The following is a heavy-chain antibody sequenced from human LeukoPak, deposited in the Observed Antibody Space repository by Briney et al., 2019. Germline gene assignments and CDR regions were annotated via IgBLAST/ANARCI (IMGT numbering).Heavy chain of an antibody. V-gene: IGHV3-48*04. CDR1: GFTFSSYA. CDR2: ISSSGSTI. CDR3: ARSAVAGKNWFDP. D-gene: IGHD6-19*01. J-gene: IGHJ5*02. Sequence: GGSLRLSCAASGFTFSSYAMHWVRQAPGKGLEWVSYISSSGSTIFYADSVKGRFTISRDNAKNSLYLQMNSLRAEDTAVYYCARSAVAGKNWFDPWGQGTLVTVSS.